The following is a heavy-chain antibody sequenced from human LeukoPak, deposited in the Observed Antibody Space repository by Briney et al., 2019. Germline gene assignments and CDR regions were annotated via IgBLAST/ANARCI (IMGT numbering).Heavy chain of an antibody. D-gene: IGHD3-10*01. V-gene: IGHV3-21*01. CDR2: ISSSSSYI. Sequence: PGGSLRLSCAASGFTFSSYSMNWVRQAPGKGLEWVSSISSSSSYIYYADSVKGRFTISRDNAKNSLYLQMNSLRAEDTAVYYCARVLSAAGFDIDYWGQGTLVTVSS. J-gene: IGHJ4*02. CDR3: ARVLSAAGFDIDY. CDR1: GFTFSSYS.